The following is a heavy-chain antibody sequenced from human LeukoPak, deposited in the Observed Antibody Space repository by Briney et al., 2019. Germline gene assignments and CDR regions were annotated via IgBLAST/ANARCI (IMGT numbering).Heavy chain of an antibody. Sequence: PSETLSLTCTVSGGSISSYYWSWIRQPAGKGLEWIGRIYTSGSTNYNPSLKSRVTMSVDASKNQFSLRLSSVTAADTAVYYCARPHSSGWYGGFDIWGQGTVVTVSP. CDR1: GGSISSYY. V-gene: IGHV4-4*07. D-gene: IGHD6-19*01. CDR3: ARPHSSGWYGGFDI. J-gene: IGHJ3*02. CDR2: IYTSGST.